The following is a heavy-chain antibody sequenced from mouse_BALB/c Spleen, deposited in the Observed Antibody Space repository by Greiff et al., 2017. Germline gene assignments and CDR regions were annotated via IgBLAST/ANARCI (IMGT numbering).Heavy chain of an antibody. CDR1: GFTFSSYA. Sequence: DVKLVESGGGLVKPGGSLKLSCAASGFTFSSYAMSWVRQTPEMRLEWVASISSGGSTYYPDSVKGRFTISRDNARNILYLQMSSLRSEDTAMYYCARGKGIYYDYDNYFDYWGQGTTLTVSS. CDR3: ARGKGIYYDYDNYFDY. D-gene: IGHD2-4*01. CDR2: ISSGGST. J-gene: IGHJ2*01. V-gene: IGHV5-6-5*01.